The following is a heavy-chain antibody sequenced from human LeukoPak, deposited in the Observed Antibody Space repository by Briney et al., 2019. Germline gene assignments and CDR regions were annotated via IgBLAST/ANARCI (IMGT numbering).Heavy chain of an antibody. CDR3: AGGVPILYYMDV. V-gene: IGHV4-38-2*02. Sequence: SETLSLTCTVSGYSISSGYYWGWIRQPPGKGLEWIGSIYHSGSTYYNPSLKSRVTISVDTSKNQFSLKLSSVIAADTAVYYCAGGVPILYYMDVWGKGTTVTVSS. CDR1: GYSISSGYY. J-gene: IGHJ6*03. D-gene: IGHD3-3*01. CDR2: IYHSGST.